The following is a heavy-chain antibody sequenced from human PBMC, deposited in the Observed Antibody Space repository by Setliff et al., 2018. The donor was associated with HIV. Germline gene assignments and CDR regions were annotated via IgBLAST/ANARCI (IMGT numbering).Heavy chain of an antibody. V-gene: IGHV1-8*03. CDR1: GYIFTSYD. CDR3: ARGYLISGTQKSYYMDV. J-gene: IGHJ6*03. D-gene: IGHD1-26*01. CDR2: MNPNGGNT. Sequence: ASVKVSCKASGYIFTSYDINWVRQATGQGLEWMGWMNPNGGNTGYAQKLQGRVTITRNTSINTAYMELSSLRSEDTAVYYCARGYLISGTQKSYYMDVWGKGTTVTVSS.